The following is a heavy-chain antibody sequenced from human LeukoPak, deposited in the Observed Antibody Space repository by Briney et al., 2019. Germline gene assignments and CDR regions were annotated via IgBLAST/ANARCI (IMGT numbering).Heavy chain of an antibody. CDR2: IRSKANSYAT. CDR3: TRLGSSGWYNWFDP. D-gene: IGHD6-19*01. V-gene: IGHV3-73*01. Sequence: GGSLRLSCAASGFTFSGSAMHWVRQASGKGLEWVGRIRSKANSYATAYAASVKGRFTISRDDSKNTAYLQMNSLKTEDTAVYCCTRLGSSGWYNWFDPWGQGTLVTVSS. J-gene: IGHJ5*02. CDR1: GFTFSGSA.